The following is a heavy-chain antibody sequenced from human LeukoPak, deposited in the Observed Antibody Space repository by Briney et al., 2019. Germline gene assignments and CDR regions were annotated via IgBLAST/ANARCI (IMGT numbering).Heavy chain of an antibody. V-gene: IGHV1-69*13. CDR1: GGTFSSYV. D-gene: IGHD6-13*01. J-gene: IGHJ4*02. CDR3: ARDGLHIAAADPYYFDY. CDR2: IIPIFGTA. Sequence: SVKVSCKASGGTFSSYVISWVRQAPGQGLEWMGGIIPIFGTANYAQKFQGRVTITADESTSTAYMELSSLRSEDTAVYYCARDGLHIAAADPYYFDYWGQGTLVTVSS.